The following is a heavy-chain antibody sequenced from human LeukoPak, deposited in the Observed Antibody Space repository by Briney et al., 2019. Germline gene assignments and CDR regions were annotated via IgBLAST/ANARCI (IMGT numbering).Heavy chain of an antibody. CDR3: ARRGGSGTFPHYFDA. Sequence: PGGSLRLSCAASGFSVSNNGIHWVRQAPGKGLEWVAVLWPDGITTRYADSVEGRFTMSRDNSKNTVYVQMNGLRAEDTAVYFCARRGGSGTFPHYFDAWGQGILVTVSS. D-gene: IGHD3-10*01. V-gene: IGHV3-33*01. CDR2: LWPDGITT. CDR1: GFSVSNNG. J-gene: IGHJ5*02.